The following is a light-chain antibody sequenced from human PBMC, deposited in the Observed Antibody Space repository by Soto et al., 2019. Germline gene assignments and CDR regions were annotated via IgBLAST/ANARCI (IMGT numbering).Light chain of an antibody. V-gene: IGKV1-12*01. CDR1: QGVGTW. Sequence: DIQMTQSPSSVSASVGDRVTITCRASQGVGTWLAWFQQKPGEAPRLLIYTASTLHSGVPSRFSGSGSGTDFSLTFTSLQCLDFSTYYGQQGDSFHLTFVGGTKLEIK. CDR3: QQGDSFHLT. CDR2: TAS. J-gene: IGKJ4*01.